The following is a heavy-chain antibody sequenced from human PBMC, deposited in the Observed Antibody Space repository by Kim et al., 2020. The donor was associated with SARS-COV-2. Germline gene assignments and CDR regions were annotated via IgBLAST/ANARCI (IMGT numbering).Heavy chain of an antibody. CDR2: ISRTGGAT. D-gene: IGHD2-2*01. V-gene: IGHV3-23*01. CDR1: GFTFNNYA. J-gene: IGHJ4*02. Sequence: GGSLRLSCAASGFTFNNYAMAWVRQAPGKGLEWVSSISRTGGATYQTDSVKDRFSISRDNSKNTLYLQLNSLRVEDSAIYYFAKDRASGTPTYEDFDYWGQGTLVTVSS. CDR3: AKDRASGTPTYEDFDY.